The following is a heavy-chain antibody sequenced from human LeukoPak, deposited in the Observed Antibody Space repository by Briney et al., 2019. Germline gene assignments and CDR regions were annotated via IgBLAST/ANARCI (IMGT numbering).Heavy chain of an antibody. CDR3: ARAPRDYVVGRWAFDI. CDR1: GFTVSSNY. J-gene: IGHJ3*02. CDR2: IYSGGST. D-gene: IGHD4-17*01. V-gene: IGHV3-66*01. Sequence: GGSLRLSCAASGFTVSSNYMSWVRQAPGKGLEWVSVIYSGGSTYYADSVKGRFTISRDNSKNTLYLQMNSLRAEDTAVYYCARAPRDYVVGRWAFDIWGQGTMVTVSS.